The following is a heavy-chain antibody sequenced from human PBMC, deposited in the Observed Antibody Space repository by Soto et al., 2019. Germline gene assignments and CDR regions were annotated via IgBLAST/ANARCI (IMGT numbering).Heavy chain of an antibody. Sequence: SETLSLTCTVSGGSISSYYWSWIRQPPGKGLEWIGYIYYSGSTNYNPSLKSRVTISVDTSKNQFSLKLSSVTAADTAVYYCARGSPTTPAGYWFDPWGQGTLVTVSS. V-gene: IGHV4-59*01. CDR1: GGSISSYY. J-gene: IGHJ5*02. CDR3: ARGSPTTPAGYWFDP. CDR2: IYYSGST. D-gene: IGHD4-17*01.